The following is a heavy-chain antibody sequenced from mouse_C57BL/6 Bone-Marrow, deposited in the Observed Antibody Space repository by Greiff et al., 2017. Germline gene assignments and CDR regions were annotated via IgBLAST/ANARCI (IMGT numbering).Heavy chain of an antibody. CDR3: TRSLIYYGTNY. CDR2: IDPEVGET. V-gene: IGHV14-2*01. D-gene: IGHD1-1*01. Sequence: VQLKQSGAELVKPGASVKLSCTASGFNIKDYYIHWVKRRPEQGLEWIGRIDPEVGETKYAPKFQDKATITAATSSNTAYLQLSSLTSEDTAVYYCTRSLIYYGTNYWGQGTTLTVSS. J-gene: IGHJ2*01. CDR1: GFNIKDYY.